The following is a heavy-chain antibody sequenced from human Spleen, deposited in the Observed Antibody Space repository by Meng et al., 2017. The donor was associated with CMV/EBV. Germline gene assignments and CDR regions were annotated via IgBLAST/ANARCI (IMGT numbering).Heavy chain of an antibody. Sequence: VSCKGSGYTFHGYYVHWVRQAPGQGLEWMGWINPATDDTNYGQKFQGRVTMTRDTSISTVYMELSRLRSDDTAVYYCTRALYNWFDTWGQGTLVTVSS. CDR2: INPATDDT. CDR3: TRALYNWFDT. CDR1: GYTFHGYY. J-gene: IGHJ5*02. V-gene: IGHV1-2*02.